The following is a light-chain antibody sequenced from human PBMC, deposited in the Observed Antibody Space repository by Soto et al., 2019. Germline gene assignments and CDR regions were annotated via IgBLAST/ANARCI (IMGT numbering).Light chain of an antibody. J-gene: IGLJ1*01. CDR2: SDN. CDR1: DSNVGSNT. Sequence: QPVLTQPPSASGTPGQRVTISCSGSDSNVGSNTVNWYQHLPGTAPKLLIYSDNQRPSGVPDRFSGSKSGTSASLAISGLQSDDEADYYCAAWDDSLSGQVFGTGTKVTVL. CDR3: AAWDDSLSGQV. V-gene: IGLV1-44*01.